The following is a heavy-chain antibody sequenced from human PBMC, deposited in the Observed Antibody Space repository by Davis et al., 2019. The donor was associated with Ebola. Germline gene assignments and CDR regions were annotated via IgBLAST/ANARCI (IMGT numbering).Heavy chain of an antibody. CDR1: GGTFSSYA. CDR3: ARGGYVWGSYRYDPFDY. V-gene: IGHV1-69*13. CDR2: IIPIFGTA. D-gene: IGHD3-16*02. J-gene: IGHJ4*02. Sequence: AASVKVSCKASGGTFSSYAISWVRQAPGQGLEWMGGIIPIFGTANYAQKFQGRVTITADESTSTAYMELSSLRSEDTAVYYCARGGYVWGSYRYDPFDYWGQGTLVTVSS.